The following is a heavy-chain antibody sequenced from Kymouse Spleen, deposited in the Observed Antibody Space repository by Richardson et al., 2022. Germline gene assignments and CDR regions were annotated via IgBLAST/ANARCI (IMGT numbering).Heavy chain of an antibody. Sequence: QVQLQQWGAGLLKPSETLSLTCAVYGGSFSGYYWSWIRQPPGKGLEWIGEINHSGSTNYNPSLKSRVTISVDTSKNQFSLKLSSVTAADTAVYYCARRESGSYNWFDPWGQGTLVTVSS. CDR3: ARRESGSYNWFDP. D-gene: IGHD1-26*01. CDR1: GGSFSGYY. V-gene: IGHV4-34*01. CDR2: INHSGST. J-gene: IGHJ5*02.